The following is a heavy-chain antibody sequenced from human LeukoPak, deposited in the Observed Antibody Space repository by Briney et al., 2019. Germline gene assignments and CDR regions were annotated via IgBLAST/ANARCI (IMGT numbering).Heavy chain of an antibody. CDR2: IYYSGST. D-gene: IGHD5-24*01. CDR1: GGTISSYY. Sequence: SETLSLTCTVSGGTISSYYLSWIRQPPGKGLEWIGYIYYSGSTKYNPSLKSRVTISVDTSKNQFSLKLRSVTAADTAVYYCARGARAGYNLEPFDYWGQGTLVTVSS. J-gene: IGHJ4*02. V-gene: IGHV4-59*08. CDR3: ARGARAGYNLEPFDY.